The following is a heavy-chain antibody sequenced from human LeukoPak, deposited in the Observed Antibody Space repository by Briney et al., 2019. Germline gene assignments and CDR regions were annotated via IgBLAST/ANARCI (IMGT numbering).Heavy chain of an antibody. CDR2: MNPSGST. Sequence: SETLSLTCAVYGGSFSDYYWTWIRHTPEKGLEWFGEMNPSGSTKYNPSLKSRVTISVDTSKNQFSLKLSSVTAADTAVYYCARGRQDVTMIVVVMTAVSYYLDVWGKGTTVTVS. CDR3: ARGRQDVTMIVVVMTAVSYYLDV. V-gene: IGHV4-34*01. CDR1: GGSFSDYY. D-gene: IGHD3-22*01. J-gene: IGHJ6*03.